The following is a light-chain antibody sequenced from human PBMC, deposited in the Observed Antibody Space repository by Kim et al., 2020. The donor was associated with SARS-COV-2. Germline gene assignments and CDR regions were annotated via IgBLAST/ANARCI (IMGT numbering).Light chain of an antibody. V-gene: IGKV3-20*01. CDR2: GAS. CDR1: QRVSSNY. Sequence: SPGERAALSCWASQRVSSNYLAWYQQKPGQAPRLLIYGASSRATGIPDRFSGSGSGTAFTLTISRLEPEDFAVYYCQQYHSSPRTFGQGTKVDIK. J-gene: IGKJ1*01. CDR3: QQYHSSPRT.